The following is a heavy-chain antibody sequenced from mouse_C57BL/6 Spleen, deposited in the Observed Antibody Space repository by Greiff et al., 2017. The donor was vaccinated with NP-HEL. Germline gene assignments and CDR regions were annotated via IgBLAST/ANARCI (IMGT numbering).Heavy chain of an antibody. CDR2: IWSGGST. CDR1: GFSLTSYG. CDR3: AREEYYSNYSYWYFDV. J-gene: IGHJ1*03. V-gene: IGHV2-2*01. Sequence: VQLQQSGPGLVQPSQSLSITCTVSGFSLTSYGVHWVRQSPGKGLEWLGVIWSGGSTDYNAAFISRLSISKDNSKSQVFFKMNSLQADDTAIYYCAREEYYSNYSYWYFDVWGTRTTVTVSS. D-gene: IGHD2-5*01.